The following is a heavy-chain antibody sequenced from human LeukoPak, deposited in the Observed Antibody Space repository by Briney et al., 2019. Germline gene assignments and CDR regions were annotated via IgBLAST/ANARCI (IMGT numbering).Heavy chain of an antibody. CDR1: GFTFSSYW. Sequence: GVLRLSCAASGFTFSSYWMSWVRQAPGKGLEWVANIKQDGSEKYYVDSVKGRFTISRDNAKNSLYLQINSLRAEDTAVYYCARDSYSSSWYGDAFDIWGQGTMVTVSS. V-gene: IGHV3-7*03. J-gene: IGHJ3*02. CDR3: ARDSYSSSWYGDAFDI. CDR2: IKQDGSEK. D-gene: IGHD6-13*01.